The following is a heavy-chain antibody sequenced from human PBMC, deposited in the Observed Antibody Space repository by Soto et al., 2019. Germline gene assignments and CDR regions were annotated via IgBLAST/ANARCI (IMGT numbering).Heavy chain of an antibody. CDR1: GYTFTSYD. V-gene: IGHV1-8*01. J-gene: IGHJ6*03. CDR2: MNPNSGNT. Sequence: ASVKVSCKASGYTFTSYDINWVRQATGQGLEWMGWMNPNSGNTGYAQKFQGRVTMTRNTSISTAYMELSSLRSEDTAVYYCARGLQDYSSYYYYMDVCGIGTTVTVSS. CDR3: ARGLQDYSSYYYYMDV.